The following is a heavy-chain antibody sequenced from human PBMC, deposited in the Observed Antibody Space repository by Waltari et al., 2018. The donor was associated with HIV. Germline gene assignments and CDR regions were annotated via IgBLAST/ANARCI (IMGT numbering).Heavy chain of an antibody. CDR1: GFTFSTYD. CDR3: AALGSFYS. CDR2: IAPAGDT. V-gene: IGHV3-13*01. Sequence: EVQRVESGGGLVQPGGSLRLSCAASGFTFSTYDMHWVRQATGKGLEWVSTIAPAGDTYYPGSVKGRFTISRENAKNSLYLQMNSLRAEDTAVYYCAALGSFYSWGQGTLVTVSS. J-gene: IGHJ5*01. D-gene: IGHD1-26*01.